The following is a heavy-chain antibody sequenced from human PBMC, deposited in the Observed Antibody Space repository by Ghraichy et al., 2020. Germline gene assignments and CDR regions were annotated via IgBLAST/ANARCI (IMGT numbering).Heavy chain of an antibody. CDR2: INHSGST. CDR3: ARGPVVGVSYDILTGYLTAGISRNWFDP. V-gene: IGHV4-34*01. CDR1: GGSFSGYY. J-gene: IGHJ5*02. D-gene: IGHD3-9*01. Sequence: SETLSLTCAVYGGSFSGYYWSWIRQPPGKGLEWIGEINHSGSTNYNPSLKSRVTISVDTSKNQFSLKLSSVTAADTAVYYCARGPVVGVSYDILTGYLTAGISRNWFDPWGQGTLVTVSS.